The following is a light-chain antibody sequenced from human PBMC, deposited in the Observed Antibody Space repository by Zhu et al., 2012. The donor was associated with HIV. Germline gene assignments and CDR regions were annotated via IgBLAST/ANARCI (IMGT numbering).Light chain of an antibody. J-gene: IGKJ1*01. CDR2: GAS. Sequence: EIVMTQSPDTLSVFPGERATLSCRASQSFGTTLAWYQHKPGQPPRLLIYGASTRATGIPARFSGSGSGTEFILTISSVQSEDFAVYYCQHYYNWLGTFGQGTRVDIK. CDR3: QHYYNWLGT. CDR1: QSFGTT. V-gene: IGKV3-15*01.